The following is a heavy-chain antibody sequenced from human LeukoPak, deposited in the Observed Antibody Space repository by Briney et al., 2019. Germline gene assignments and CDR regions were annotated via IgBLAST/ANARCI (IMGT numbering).Heavy chain of an antibody. D-gene: IGHD1-26*01. CDR2: ISSTSNHI. CDR3: ARGGIITSYAFEI. CDR1: GFTFSTYA. Sequence: GGSLRLSCAASGFTFSTYAISWVRQAPGKGLEWVSCISSTSNHIFYADSVRGRFTISRDNAKNSLYLQMDSLRAEDTAVYYCARGGIITSYAFEIWGQGAMVTVSS. J-gene: IGHJ3*02. V-gene: IGHV3-21*01.